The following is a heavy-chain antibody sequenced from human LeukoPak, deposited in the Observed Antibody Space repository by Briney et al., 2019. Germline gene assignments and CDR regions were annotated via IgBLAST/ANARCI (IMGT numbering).Heavy chain of an antibody. CDR2: IYSGGST. J-gene: IGHJ4*02. V-gene: IGHV3-53*05. CDR1: GFAVSNTY. Sequence: PGGSLRLSCAASGFAVSNTYMNWVRQAPGKRLEWVSIIYSGGSTYYADSVKGRFTISRDNSKNTLYLQMNSLRAEDTAVYYCAKDQGSSLWYFDYWGQGTLVTVSS. CDR3: AKDQGSSLWYFDY. D-gene: IGHD6-13*01.